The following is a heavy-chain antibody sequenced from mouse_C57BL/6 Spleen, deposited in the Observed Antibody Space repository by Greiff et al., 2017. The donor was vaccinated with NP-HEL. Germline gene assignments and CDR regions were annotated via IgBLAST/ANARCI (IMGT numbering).Heavy chain of an antibody. D-gene: IGHD2-2*01. CDR2: IYPGSGGT. V-gene: IGHV1-54*01. Sequence: QVQLQQSGAELVRPGTSVKVSCKASGYAFTNYLIEWVKQRPGQGLEWIGVIYPGSGGTNYNGKFKGKATLTADKSSSTAYMQLSSLTSEDSAVYFCARSTMVTGDYWDYWGQGTTLTVSS. J-gene: IGHJ2*01. CDR3: ARSTMVTGDYWDY. CDR1: GYAFTNYL.